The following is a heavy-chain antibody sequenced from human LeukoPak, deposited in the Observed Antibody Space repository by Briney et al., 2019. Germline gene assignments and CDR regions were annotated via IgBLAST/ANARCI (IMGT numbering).Heavy chain of an antibody. J-gene: IGHJ4*02. CDR3: ARDRGMYYYDSSGYSRELSGDCDY. CDR1: GFTFSSYG. V-gene: IGHV3-33*01. CDR2: IWYDGSNI. Sequence: GRSLRLSCAASGFTFSSYGMHWVRQAPGKGLEWVAVIWYDGSNIYYADSVKGRFTISRDNSKNTLYLQMNSLRAEDTAVYYCARDRGMYYYDSSGYSRELSGDCDYWGQGTLVTVSS. D-gene: IGHD3-22*01.